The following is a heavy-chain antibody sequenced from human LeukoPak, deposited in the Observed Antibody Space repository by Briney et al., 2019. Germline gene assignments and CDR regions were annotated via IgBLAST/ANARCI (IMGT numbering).Heavy chain of an antibody. CDR2: ISGSGGST. Sequence: GGSLRLSCAASGFTFSSYAMSWVRQAPGKGMAWVSAISGSGGSTYYADSVKGRFTISKDNSKNTLYLQMNSLRAEDTAVYYCANHRWLQSIYWGQGTLVTVSS. J-gene: IGHJ4*02. V-gene: IGHV3-23*01. CDR1: GFTFSSYA. CDR3: ANHRWLQSIY. D-gene: IGHD5-24*01.